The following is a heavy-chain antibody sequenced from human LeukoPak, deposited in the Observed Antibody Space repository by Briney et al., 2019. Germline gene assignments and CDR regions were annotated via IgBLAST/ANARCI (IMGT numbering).Heavy chain of an antibody. D-gene: IGHD1-1*01. CDR3: ARGGAVLGTKYNWFDP. CDR2: INPNSGGT. J-gene: IGHJ5*02. Sequence: ASVKVSCKASGYTFTGYYIHWVRQAPGRWLEWMGRINPNSGGTNHARKFQGRVTMTRDTSISTGYMELSRLRSDDTAVYYCARGGAVLGTKYNWFDPWGQGTLVTVSS. CDR1: GYTFTGYY. V-gene: IGHV1-2*06.